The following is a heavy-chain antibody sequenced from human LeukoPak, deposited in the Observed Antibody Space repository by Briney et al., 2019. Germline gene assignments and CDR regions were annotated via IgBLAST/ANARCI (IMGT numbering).Heavy chain of an antibody. D-gene: IGHD3-3*01. V-gene: IGHV1-69*04. Sequence: SVKVSCKASGGTFSSYAISWVRQAPGQGLEWMGRIIPIFGIANYAQKFQGRVTIIADKSTSTAYMELSSLRSEDTAVYYCARDRLDLSFGVIKGWFDPWGQGTLVTVSS. CDR3: ARDRLDLSFGVIKGWFDP. CDR1: GGTFSSYA. J-gene: IGHJ5*02. CDR2: IIPIFGIA.